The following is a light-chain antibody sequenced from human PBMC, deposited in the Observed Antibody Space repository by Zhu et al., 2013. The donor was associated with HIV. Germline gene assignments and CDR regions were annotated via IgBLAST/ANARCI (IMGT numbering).Light chain of an antibody. Sequence: EIVLTQSPGTLSLSPGDRATLSCRASQSVSSSYLAWYQHKPGQAPRLLIYAASTRANEIPARFSGSGSGTDFTLTISSLQSEDFAVYYCQEYDASSTFGQGTKVEIK. J-gene: IGKJ1*01. V-gene: IGKV3-20*01. CDR3: QEYDASST. CDR1: QSVSSSY. CDR2: AAS.